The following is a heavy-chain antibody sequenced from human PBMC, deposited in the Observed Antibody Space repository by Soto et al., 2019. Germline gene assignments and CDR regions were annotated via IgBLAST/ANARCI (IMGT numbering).Heavy chain of an antibody. CDR1: GFSCNSYG. CDR2: VYYDGSNK. V-gene: IGHV3-33*01. CDR3: ARDGSFGENSAWWFDL. Sequence: GGSLRLSCAASGFSCNSYGMHWVRQAPGKGLEWVAIVYYDGSNKYYADSVKGRFTISRDNSKNMVYLQMDSLRAEDTAVFYCARDGSFGENSAWWFDLWGRGTLVTVSS. J-gene: IGHJ2*01. D-gene: IGHD3-10*01.